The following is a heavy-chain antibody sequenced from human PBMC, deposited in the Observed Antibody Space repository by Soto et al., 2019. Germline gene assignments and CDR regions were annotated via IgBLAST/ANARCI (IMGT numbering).Heavy chain of an antibody. CDR3: ARGSVARVSSSWYSVDY. J-gene: IGHJ4*02. CDR2: IIPIFGTA. Sequence: QVQLVQSGAEVKKPGSSVKVSCKASGGTFSSYAISWVRQAPGQGLEWMGGIIPIFGTANYAQKFQGRVTITADESTSTAYMEMSSLRSEDTAVYYCARGSVARVSSSWYSVDYWGQGTLVTVSS. D-gene: IGHD6-13*01. V-gene: IGHV1-69*01. CDR1: GGTFSSYA.